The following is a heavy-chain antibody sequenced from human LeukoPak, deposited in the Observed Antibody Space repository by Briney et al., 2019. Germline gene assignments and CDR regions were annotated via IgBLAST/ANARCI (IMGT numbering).Heavy chain of an antibody. Sequence: SQTLSLTCAISGDISSSNSAAWNWIRQSPSRGLEWLGRTYYRSKWYNDYAVSVKSRITINPDTSKNQFSLQLNSVTPEDTAVYYCARGGPHYYYYGMDVWGQGTTVTVSS. J-gene: IGHJ6*02. CDR1: GDISSSNSAA. CDR3: ARGGPHYYYYGMDV. V-gene: IGHV6-1*01. CDR2: TYYRSKWYN.